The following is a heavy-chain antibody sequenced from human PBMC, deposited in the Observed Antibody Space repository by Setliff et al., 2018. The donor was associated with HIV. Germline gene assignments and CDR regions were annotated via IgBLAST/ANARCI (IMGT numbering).Heavy chain of an antibody. D-gene: IGHD3-3*01. V-gene: IGHV4-39*01. CDR2: LPHSGAT. CDR1: GGSISSDGYS. Sequence: SETLSLTCTVSGGSISSDGYSWGWIRQPPGKGLEWIASLPHSGATFYNPSLRSRVTTSEDTSKNQFSLKLSSVTAADTAVYYCARRAYYDFWSGFYLSIANRFDSWGRGILVTVSS. CDR3: ARRAYYDFWSGFYLSIANRFDS. J-gene: IGHJ5*01.